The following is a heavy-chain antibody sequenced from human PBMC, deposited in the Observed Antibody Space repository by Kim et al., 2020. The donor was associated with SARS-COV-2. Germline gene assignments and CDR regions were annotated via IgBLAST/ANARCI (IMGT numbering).Heavy chain of an antibody. CDR3: ARWYYDILTGYYMGWFDP. D-gene: IGHD3-9*01. Sequence: SETLSLTCTVSGGSISSYYWSWIRQPPGKGLEWIGYIYYSGSTNYNPSLKSRVTISVDTSKNQFSLKLSSVTAADTAVYYCARWYYDILTGYYMGWFDPWGQGTLVTVSS. V-gene: IGHV4-59*01. CDR1: GGSISSYY. CDR2: IYYSGST. J-gene: IGHJ5*02.